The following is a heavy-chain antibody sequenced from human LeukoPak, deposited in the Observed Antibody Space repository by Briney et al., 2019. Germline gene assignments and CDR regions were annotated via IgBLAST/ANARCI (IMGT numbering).Heavy chain of an antibody. D-gene: IGHD2-15*01. V-gene: IGHV3-30*02. J-gene: IGHJ6*02. Sequence: GGSLRLSCAASGFTFSSYGMHWVRQAPGKGLEWVAFIRYDGSNKYYADSVKGRFTISRDNSKNTLYLQMNSLRAEDTAVYYCAKAHCSGGSCYPYYYYGMDVWGQGTTVTVSS. CDR1: GFTFSSYG. CDR2: IRYDGSNK. CDR3: AKAHCSGGSCYPYYYYGMDV.